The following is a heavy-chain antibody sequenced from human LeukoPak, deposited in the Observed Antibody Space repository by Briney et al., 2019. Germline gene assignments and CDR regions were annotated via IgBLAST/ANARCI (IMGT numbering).Heavy chain of an antibody. J-gene: IGHJ4*02. CDR3: ARLYLRDHCSSTSCYGLYFDY. CDR2: IYHSGST. V-gene: IGHV4-38-2*01. CDR1: GYSITSGYY. D-gene: IGHD2-2*01. Sequence: SETLSLTCAVSGYSITSGYYWGWIRQPPGKGLEWIGSIYHSGSTYYNPSLKTRVTMSVDTSKNRFSLKLSSVTAADTAVYYCARLYLRDHCSSTSCYGLYFDYWGQGTLVTVSS.